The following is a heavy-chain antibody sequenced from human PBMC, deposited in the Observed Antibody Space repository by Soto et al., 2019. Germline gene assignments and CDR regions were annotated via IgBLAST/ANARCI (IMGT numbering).Heavy chain of an antibody. Sequence: ASVKVSCKASGYTFTSYGISWVRQAPGQRLEWMGWISAYNGNTNYAQKLQGRVTMTTDTSTSTAYMELRSLRSDDTAVYYCAREGGYFHYYYYYGMDVWGQGTTVTVSS. CDR3: AREGGYFHYYYYYGMDV. J-gene: IGHJ6*02. V-gene: IGHV1-18*01. CDR2: ISAYNGNT. D-gene: IGHD5-12*01. CDR1: GYTFTSYG.